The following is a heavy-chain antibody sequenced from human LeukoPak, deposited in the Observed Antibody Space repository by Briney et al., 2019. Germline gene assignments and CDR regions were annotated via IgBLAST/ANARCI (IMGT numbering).Heavy chain of an antibody. Sequence: GGSLRLSCAASGFTFSDYYMSWIRQAPGKGLEWVSYISSSGSTIYYADSVKGRFTISRDNAKNSLYLQMNSLRAEDTAVYYCARVLRGTVTTYDAFDIWGRGTMVTVSS. J-gene: IGHJ3*02. CDR2: ISSSGSTI. V-gene: IGHV3-11*01. D-gene: IGHD4-17*01. CDR3: ARVLRGTVTTYDAFDI. CDR1: GFTFSDYY.